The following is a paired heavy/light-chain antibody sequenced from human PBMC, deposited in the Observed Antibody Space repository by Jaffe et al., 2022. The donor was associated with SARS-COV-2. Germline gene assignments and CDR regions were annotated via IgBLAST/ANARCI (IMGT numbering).Heavy chain of an antibody. Sequence: EVQLVESGGGLVQPGGSLRLSCAASGFTFSNYAMHWVRLAPGKGLEYVAAITTNGGSTYYANSVRGRFTISRDNSKNTLYLQMGSLRAEDMAVYYCARGWGTSAWYEATDYWGQGTLVTVSS. V-gene: IGHV3-64*01. J-gene: IGHJ4*02. CDR2: ITTNGGST. D-gene: IGHD6-19*01. CDR3: ARGWGTSAWYEATDY. CDR1: GFTFSNYA.
Light chain of an antibody. J-gene: IGKJ2*01. CDR3: HQYNNWPYT. CDR1: QSVSSN. CDR2: GAS. V-gene: IGKV3-15*01. Sequence: EIVMTQSPATLSVSPGERATLSCRASQSVSSNLAWYQQKPGQAPRLLINGASTRATGIPARFSGSGSGTEFTLTISGLQSEDFALYYCHQYNNWPYTFGQGTKLEIK.